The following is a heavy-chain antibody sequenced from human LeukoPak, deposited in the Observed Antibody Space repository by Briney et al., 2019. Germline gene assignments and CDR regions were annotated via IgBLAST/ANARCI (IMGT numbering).Heavy chain of an antibody. CDR1: GYTLTELS. D-gene: IGHD3-22*01. CDR2: FDPEDGET. Sequence: ASVKVSRKVSGYTLTELSMHWVRQAPGKGLEWMGGFDPEDGETIYAQKFQGRVTMTEDTSTDTAYMELSSLRSEDTAVYYCATANYDSSGYHPYDLDYWGQGTLVTVSP. J-gene: IGHJ4*02. V-gene: IGHV1-24*01. CDR3: ATANYDSSGYHPYDLDY.